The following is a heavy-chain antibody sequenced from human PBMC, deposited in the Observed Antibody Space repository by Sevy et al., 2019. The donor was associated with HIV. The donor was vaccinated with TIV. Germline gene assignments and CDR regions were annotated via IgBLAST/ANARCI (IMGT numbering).Heavy chain of an antibody. J-gene: IGHJ4*02. CDR2: FDPEDGET. D-gene: IGHD3-22*01. CDR1: VYTLNELS. Sequence: SVKVSCKVSVYTLNELSMHWVRQAPGKGLEWMGRFDPEDGETIYAQKFQGRVTMTEDTSTDTAYMELSSLRSEDTAVYYCATAREYYYESSGYFDYWGQGTLVTVSS. V-gene: IGHV1-24*01. CDR3: ATAREYYYESSGYFDY.